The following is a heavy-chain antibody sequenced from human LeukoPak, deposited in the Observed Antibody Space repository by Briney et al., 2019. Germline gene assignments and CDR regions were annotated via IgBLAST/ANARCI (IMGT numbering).Heavy chain of an antibody. CDR3: ARERGGFLIDP. CDR1: GGSISSGSYY. CDR2: IYTSGST. J-gene: IGHJ5*02. V-gene: IGHV4-61*02. Sequence: SETLSLTCTVSGGSISSGSYYWSWIRQPAGKGLEWIGRIYTSGSTNYNPSLKSRVTISVDTSKNQFSLKLSSVTAADTAVYYCARERGGFLIDPWGQGTLVTVSS. D-gene: IGHD3-3*01.